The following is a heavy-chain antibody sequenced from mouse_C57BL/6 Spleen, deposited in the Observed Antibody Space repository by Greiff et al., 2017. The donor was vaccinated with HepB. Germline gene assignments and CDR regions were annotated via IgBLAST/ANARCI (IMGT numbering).Heavy chain of an antibody. CDR2: ISYDGSN. D-gene: IGHD2-3*01. CDR3: ARVYDGSAWFAY. Sequence: EVQLVESGPGLVKPSQSLSLTCSVTGYSITSGYYWNWIRQFPGNNLEWMGYISYDGSNNYNPSLKNRISITRDTSKNQFFLKLNSVTTEDTATYYGARVYDGSAWFAYWGQGTLVTVSA. J-gene: IGHJ3*01. V-gene: IGHV3-6*01. CDR1: GYSITSGYY.